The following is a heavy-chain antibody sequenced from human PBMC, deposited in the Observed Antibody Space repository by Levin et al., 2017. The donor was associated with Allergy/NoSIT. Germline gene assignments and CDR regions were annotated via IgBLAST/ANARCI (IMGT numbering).Heavy chain of an antibody. CDR3: ARRCSDGSCYYYYGIDV. V-gene: IGHV3-30*04. CDR2: ISYDGNEK. Sequence: GESLKISCEASGFTFSSHTMHWVRQAPGKGLEWVALISYDGNEKYYTESVKGRFTISRDNSKSTLFLQMDSLRADDTAVYYCARRCSDGSCYYYYGIDVWGQGTTVTVSS. D-gene: IGHD2-15*01. J-gene: IGHJ6*02. CDR1: GFTFSSHT.